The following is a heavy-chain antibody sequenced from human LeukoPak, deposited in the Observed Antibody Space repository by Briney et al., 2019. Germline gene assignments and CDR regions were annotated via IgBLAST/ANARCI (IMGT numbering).Heavy chain of an antibody. V-gene: IGHV3-15*01. CDR1: GFTFSNAW. CDR3: TTDPRYCSSTSCYDFDY. J-gene: IGHJ4*02. CDR2: IKSNTDGGTT. Sequence: GGSLRRSCAASGFTFSNAWMSWVRQAPGKGLEWVGRIKSNTDGGTTDYSAPVKGRFTISRDDSKNTLYLQMNSLKTEDTAVYYCTTDPRYCSSTSCYDFDYWGQGTLVTVSS. D-gene: IGHD2-2*01.